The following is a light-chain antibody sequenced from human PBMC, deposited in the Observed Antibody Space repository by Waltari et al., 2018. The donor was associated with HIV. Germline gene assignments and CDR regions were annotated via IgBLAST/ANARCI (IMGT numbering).Light chain of an antibody. V-gene: IGLV2-14*03. CDR1: SSDVGDYNY. CDR2: DVS. CDR3: SSYTTSSTLLV. J-gene: IGLJ3*02. Sequence: QSALTQPASVSGSPGQSITISCTGTSSDVGDYNYVSCYQQHPGKAPKLVLYDVSDRPAGVSKRFSGSKSGSTASLTISGLQAEDEADYYCSSYTTSSTLLVFGGGTKLTVL.